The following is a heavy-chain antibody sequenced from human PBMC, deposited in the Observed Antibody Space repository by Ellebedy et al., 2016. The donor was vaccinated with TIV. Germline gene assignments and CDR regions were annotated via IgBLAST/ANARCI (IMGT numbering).Heavy chain of an antibody. D-gene: IGHD3-9*01. CDR2: IGPYNGDTNYGDT. CDR1: GYTFTSFG. J-gene: IGHJ4*02. V-gene: IGHV1-18*01. CDR3: ARDSTAYYYFDD. Sequence: AASVKVSCKAFGYTFTSFGISWVRRAPGQGLEWMGWIGPYNGDTNYGDTNYADNFWGRVTMTADTSTGTAYMEVMSLRSDDTAVYYCARDSTAYYYFDDWGQGTLVTVSS.